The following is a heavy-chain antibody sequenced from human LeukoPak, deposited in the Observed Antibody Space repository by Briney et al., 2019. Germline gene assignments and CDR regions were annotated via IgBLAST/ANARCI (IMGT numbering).Heavy chain of an antibody. J-gene: IGHJ6*02. Sequence: ASVKVSCKASGGTFSSYAISWVRPAPGQGLEWMGGIIPIFGTANYAQKFQGRVTITADESTSTAYMELSSLRSEDTAVYYCARGEAITIFGVVTYYYYYGMDVWGQGTTVTVSS. CDR2: IIPIFGTA. CDR3: ARGEAITIFGVVTYYYYYGMDV. CDR1: GGTFSSYA. D-gene: IGHD3-3*01. V-gene: IGHV1-69*13.